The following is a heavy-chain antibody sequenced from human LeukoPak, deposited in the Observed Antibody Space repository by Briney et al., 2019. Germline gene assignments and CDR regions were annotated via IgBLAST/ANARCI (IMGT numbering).Heavy chain of an antibody. J-gene: IGHJ4*02. D-gene: IGHD2-2*01. CDR3: ARGALLKYQLAIDY. V-gene: IGHV3-48*03. CDR2: ISSSGSTI. CDR1: GFTFSSYE. Sequence: GGSLRLSCAASGFTFSSYEMNWVRQAPGKGLEWVSYISSSGSTIYYADSVKGRFTISRDNAKNSLYLQMNSLRAEDTAMYYCARGALLKYQLAIDYWGLGTLVTVSS.